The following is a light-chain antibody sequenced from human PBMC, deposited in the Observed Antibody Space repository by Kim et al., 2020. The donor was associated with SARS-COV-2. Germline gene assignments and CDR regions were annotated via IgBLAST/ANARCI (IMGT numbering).Light chain of an antibody. CDR2: DVS. CDR3: SSYTSSSTLGV. Sequence: QSALTQPASVSGSPGQSITISCTGTSSDVGGYNYVSWYQQHPGKAPKLMIYDVSHRPSGVSNRFAGSKSGNTGSLTISGLQAEDEDDYYCSSYTSSSTLGVFGGGTKVTVL. J-gene: IGLJ2*01. CDR1: SSDVGGYNY. V-gene: IGLV2-14*03.